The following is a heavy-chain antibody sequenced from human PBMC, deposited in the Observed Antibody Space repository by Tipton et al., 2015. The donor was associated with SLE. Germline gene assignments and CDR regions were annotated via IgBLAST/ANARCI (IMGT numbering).Heavy chain of an antibody. CDR3: ANQNWNYYF. CDR2: VSHRGTT. CDR1: GFTFDDYG. V-gene: IGHV4-34*08. D-gene: IGHD1-7*01. J-gene: IGHJ4*02. Sequence: LRLSCAASGFTFDDYGMSWIRQPPGKGLEWIGEVSHRGTTNYNPSLDSRVTISLDRFNNQFTLKMTSVTAADTAVYYCANQNWNYYFWGQGNLVTVSS.